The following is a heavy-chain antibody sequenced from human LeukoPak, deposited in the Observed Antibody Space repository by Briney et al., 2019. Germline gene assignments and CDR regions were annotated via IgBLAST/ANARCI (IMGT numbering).Heavy chain of an antibody. V-gene: IGHV1-46*01. Sequence: GASVKVSCKASGYTFTSYYMHWVRQAPGQGLEWMGIINPSGGSTSYAQKFQGRVTMTRDTSISTAYMELSRLRSDDTAVYYCARFCRGYSYGLDASYNWFDPWGQGTLVTVSS. CDR2: INPSGGST. CDR3: ARFCRGYSYGLDASYNWFDP. D-gene: IGHD5-18*01. CDR1: GYTFTSYY. J-gene: IGHJ5*02.